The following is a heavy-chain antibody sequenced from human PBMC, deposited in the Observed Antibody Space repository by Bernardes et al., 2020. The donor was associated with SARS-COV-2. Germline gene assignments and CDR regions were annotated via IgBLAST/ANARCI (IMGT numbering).Heavy chain of an antibody. J-gene: IGHJ4*02. D-gene: IGHD6-13*01. CDR3: ARVGGSSWFFDFDY. V-gene: IGHV3-66*02. Sequence: RGSLRLSCAASGFTVSSTYMSWVRQAPGKGLEWVALIYSGNSTYYADSVEGRFTFTRDNSKNTLYLQMHSLRAEDTAMYYCARVGGSSWFFDFDYWGQGTLVTVSS. CDR2: IYSGNST. CDR1: GFTVSSTY.